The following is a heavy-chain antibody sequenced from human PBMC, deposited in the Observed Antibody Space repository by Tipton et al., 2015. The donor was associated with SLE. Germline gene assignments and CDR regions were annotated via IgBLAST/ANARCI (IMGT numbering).Heavy chain of an antibody. CDR1: GFTFSSYG. CDR3: AAAGTGYFDY. CDR2: IRYDGSNK. Sequence: SLRLSCAASGFTFSSYGMHWVRQAPGKGLEWVAFIRYDGSNKYYADSVKGRFTISRDNSKNTLYLQMNSLRAEVTAVYYCAAAGTGYFDYWGQGTLVTVSS. V-gene: IGHV3-30*02. D-gene: IGHD6-13*01. J-gene: IGHJ4*02.